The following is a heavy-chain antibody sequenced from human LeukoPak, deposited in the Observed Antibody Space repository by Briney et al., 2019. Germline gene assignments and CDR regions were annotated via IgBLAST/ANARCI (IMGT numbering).Heavy chain of an antibody. Sequence: GGSLRLSCAASGFTFSSYGMHWVRQAPGKGLEWVAFIRYDGSNKYYADSVKGRFTISRDNAKNSLYLQMNSLRGEDTALYYCARDHDSSGYYYGTGRFDYWGQGTLVTVSS. CDR3: ARDHDSSGYYYGTGRFDY. V-gene: IGHV3-30*02. J-gene: IGHJ4*02. CDR1: GFTFSSYG. D-gene: IGHD3-22*01. CDR2: IRYDGSNK.